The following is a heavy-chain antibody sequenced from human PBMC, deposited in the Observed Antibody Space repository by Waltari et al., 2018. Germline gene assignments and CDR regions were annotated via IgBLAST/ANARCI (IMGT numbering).Heavy chain of an antibody. CDR1: GFTFSNLP. D-gene: IGHD6-13*01. CDR3: AREVGSSWPLDY. Sequence: QVQLMESGGGVVHPGRYLRLSCAAAGFTFSNLPIQWVRQAPGKGLEWVAVISSDGTNEHYADSVKGRLTISRDNSKNTLYLEMNSLRGDDTAVYFCAREVGSSWPLDYWGQGTLVTVSS. J-gene: IGHJ4*02. V-gene: IGHV3-30*01. CDR2: ISSDGTNE.